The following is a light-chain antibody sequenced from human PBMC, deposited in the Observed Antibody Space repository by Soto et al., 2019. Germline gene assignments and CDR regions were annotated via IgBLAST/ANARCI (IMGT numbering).Light chain of an antibody. CDR3: QQSYSTSIT. CDR2: AAS. V-gene: IGKV1-39*01. CDR1: QSISSY. J-gene: IGKJ5*01. Sequence: DIQMTQSPSSLSASVGGRVTITCRASQSISSYLNWYQQKPGKAPKLLIYAASSLQSGVPSRFSGSGSGTDFTLTIISLQPEDFATYYCQQSYSTSITFGQGTRLEIK.